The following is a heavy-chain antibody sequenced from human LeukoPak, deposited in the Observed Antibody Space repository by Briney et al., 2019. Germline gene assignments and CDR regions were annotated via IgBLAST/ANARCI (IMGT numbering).Heavy chain of an antibody. CDR1: GYIFTGHY. CDR3: ANWAATIRNFNY. CDR2: IDPNSGGT. J-gene: IGHJ4*02. V-gene: IGHV1-2*02. Sequence: ASVKVSCKASGYIFTGHYMHWVRQAPGQGLEWMGWIDPNSGGTNFAQKFQGRVTMTTDTSITTAYMELTRLRSDDTAVYYCANWAATIRNFNYWGQGTLVTVSS. D-gene: IGHD5-12*01.